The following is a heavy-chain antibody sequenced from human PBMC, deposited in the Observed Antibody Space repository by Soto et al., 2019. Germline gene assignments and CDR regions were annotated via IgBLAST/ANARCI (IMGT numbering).Heavy chain of an antibody. Sequence: PGGSLRLSCAASGFTFSNYGMHWVRQAPGKGLEWVAVTSYDGSDTYYADSVKGRFTISRDNSNNTLYLQMNSLRAEDTAVYYCAKDPLNGPGSYYNVRLGNYFDYWGQGTLVTVSS. CDR3: AKDPLNGPGSYYNVRLGNYFDY. CDR1: GFTFSNYG. J-gene: IGHJ4*02. CDR2: TSYDGSDT. V-gene: IGHV3-30*18. D-gene: IGHD3-10*01.